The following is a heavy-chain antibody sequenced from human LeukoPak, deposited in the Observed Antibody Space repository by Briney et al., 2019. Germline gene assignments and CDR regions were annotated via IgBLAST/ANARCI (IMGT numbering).Heavy chain of an antibody. CDR3: VNLQAKDGIRDSYDI. D-gene: IGHD1-1*01. V-gene: IGHV3-23*01. J-gene: IGHJ3*02. CDR1: GFTFSSYA. Sequence: SGGSLRLSCAASGFTFSSYAMSWVRQAPGKGLEWVSAISGSGGSTYYADFVKGRFAIARDNSMNTLYLQMNSLSADDTALYYCVNLQAKDGIRDSYDIWGQGTMVTVSS. CDR2: ISGSGGST.